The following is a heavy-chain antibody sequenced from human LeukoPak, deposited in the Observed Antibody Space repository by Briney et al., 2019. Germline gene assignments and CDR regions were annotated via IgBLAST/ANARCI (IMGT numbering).Heavy chain of an antibody. J-gene: IGHJ4*02. D-gene: IGHD4-17*01. V-gene: IGHV3-66*04. CDR2: IYSGGST. CDR3: ARLHTAGIYGDCENYFDY. Sequence: GGSLRLSCAASGFTVSSNYMSWVRQAPGKGLEWVSVIYSGGSTYYADSVKGRFTISRDNSKNTLYLQMNSLRAEDTAVYYCARLHTAGIYGDCENYFDYWGQGTLVTVSS. CDR1: GFTVSSNY.